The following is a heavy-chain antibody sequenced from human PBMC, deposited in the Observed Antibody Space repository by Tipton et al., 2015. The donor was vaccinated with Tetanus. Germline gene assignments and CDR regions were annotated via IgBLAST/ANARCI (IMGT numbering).Heavy chain of an antibody. CDR3: ASGSTFDY. D-gene: IGHD1-26*01. J-gene: IGHJ4*02. V-gene: IGHV3-21*01. CDR1: GFTVSNFG. Sequence: SLRLSCAVSGFTVSNFGMNWVRQAPGKGLEWVASISSTSTYIYYTGSVKGRFTIFRDNAKNSLYLQMNSLRAEDTAVYYCASGSTFDYWGQGTLVTVSS. CDR2: ISSTSTYI.